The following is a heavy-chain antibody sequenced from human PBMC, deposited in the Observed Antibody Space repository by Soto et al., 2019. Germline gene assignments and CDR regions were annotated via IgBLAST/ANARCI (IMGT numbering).Heavy chain of an antibody. Sequence: QVQLEQSGAEVKKPGSSVRVSCKASGGPFSNDIITWVRQAPGHGLEWMGRIIPLLTTSTYAQKFQGRLTITADRSTGTAYMDLKNRTSADTAVYYCARDSPNGSTFSGYDAIDYWGQGTRITVSS. CDR2: IIPLLTTS. V-gene: IGHV1-69*08. CDR1: GGPFSNDI. CDR3: ARDSPNGSTFSGYDAIDY. J-gene: IGHJ4*02. D-gene: IGHD5-12*01.